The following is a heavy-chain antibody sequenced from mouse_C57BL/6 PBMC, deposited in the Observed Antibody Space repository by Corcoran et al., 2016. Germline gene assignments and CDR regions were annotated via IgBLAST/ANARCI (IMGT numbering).Heavy chain of an antibody. Sequence: QVQLQQSGPELVKPGASVKISCKASGYSFTSYYIHWVKQRPGQGLEWIGWIYPGSGNTKYNEKFKGKVTLTADTSSSTAYMQLSSLTSEDSAVYYCARRGYYYGSSDAMDYWGQGTSVTVS. V-gene: IGHV1-66*01. D-gene: IGHD1-1*01. J-gene: IGHJ4*01. CDR3: ARRGYYYGSSDAMDY. CDR2: IYPGSGNT. CDR1: GYSFTSYY.